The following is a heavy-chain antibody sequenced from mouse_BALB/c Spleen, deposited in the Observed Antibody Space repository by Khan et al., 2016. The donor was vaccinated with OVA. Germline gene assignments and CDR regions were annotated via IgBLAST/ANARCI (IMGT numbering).Heavy chain of an antibody. Sequence: QVQLKQSGPGLVQPSQSLSITCTVSGFSLTTYGVHWVRQSPGKGLEWLGVIWSGGSTAYNAPFISRLSISKDSSKSQVFFKMNSLQVNDTAIYSCARNYDYDEGLAYWGQGTLVTVSA. J-gene: IGHJ3*01. V-gene: IGHV2-2*02. CDR1: GFSLTTYG. CDR3: ARNYDYDEGLAY. D-gene: IGHD2-4*01. CDR2: IWSGGST.